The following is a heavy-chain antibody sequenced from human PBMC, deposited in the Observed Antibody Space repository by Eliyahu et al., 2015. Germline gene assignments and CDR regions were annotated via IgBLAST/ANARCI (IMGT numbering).Heavy chain of an antibody. J-gene: IGHJ4*02. Sequence: MQLVQSGGEXKKPGSSVKVSXKAXGGTFSTXSXXWVRQAPGQGLXWMGGIIPIFGTTNYAQRFQGRVTITADESTSTAFMELASLRSDDTAVYYCARGGTSLGLFDYWGQGTLVTVSS. CDR3: ARGGTSLGLFDY. D-gene: IGHD3-3*02. CDR1: GGTFSTXS. V-gene: IGHV1-69*01. CDR2: IIPIFGTT.